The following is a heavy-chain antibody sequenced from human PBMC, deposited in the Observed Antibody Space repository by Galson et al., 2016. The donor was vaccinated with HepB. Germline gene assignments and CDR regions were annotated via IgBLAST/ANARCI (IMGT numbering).Heavy chain of an antibody. D-gene: IGHD6-19*01. CDR1: GLTLSTYW. CDR2: MKQDGSEE. CDR3: ARDGGWYEGVDCYGMDV. Sequence: SLRLSCAVSGLTLSTYWMTWVRQAPGKGLEWVAIMKQDGSEEIYADSVRGRFTISGDNAKNLQFLQMKSLRGEDTAVYYCARDGGWYEGVDCYGMDVWGPGTTVTVSS. J-gene: IGHJ6*02. V-gene: IGHV3-7*01.